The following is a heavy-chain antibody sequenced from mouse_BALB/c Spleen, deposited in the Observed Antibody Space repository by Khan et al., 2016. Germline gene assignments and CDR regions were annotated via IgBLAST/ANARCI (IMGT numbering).Heavy chain of an antibody. J-gene: IGHJ2*01. Sequence: EVELVESGGGLVKPGGSLKLSCAASGFTFSSYAMSWVRQTPEKRLEWVATISRGGSYTYYPDSVRGRVTISRDNSKNTLYLQMSSLGSEDTAMYYCARHDDFDYWGQGTTLTVSS. V-gene: IGHV5-9-3*01. D-gene: IGHD2-3*01. CDR3: ARHDDFDY. CDR1: GFTFSSYA. CDR2: ISRGGSYT.